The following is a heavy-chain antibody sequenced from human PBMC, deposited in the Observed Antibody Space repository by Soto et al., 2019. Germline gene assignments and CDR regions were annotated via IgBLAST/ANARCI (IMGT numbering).Heavy chain of an antibody. CDR3: ARVDSVDTAMATYYYYGMDV. V-gene: IGHV1-69*13. CDR1: GGTFGSYA. D-gene: IGHD5-18*01. CDR2: IIPIFGTA. Sequence: SVKVSCKASGGTFGSYAISWVRQAPGQGLEWMGGIIPIFGTANYAQKFQGRVTITADESTSTAYMELSSLRSEDTAVYYCARVDSVDTAMATYYYYGMDVWGQGTTVTVS. J-gene: IGHJ6*02.